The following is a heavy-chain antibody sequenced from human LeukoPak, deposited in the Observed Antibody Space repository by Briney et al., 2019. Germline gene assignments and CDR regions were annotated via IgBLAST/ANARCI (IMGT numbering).Heavy chain of an antibody. CDR1: GFTFSDYT. J-gene: IGHJ4*02. CDR3: AGDTPPGGDYYFDY. CDR2: IWNAGTNT. D-gene: IGHD3-16*01. V-gene: IGHV3-33*08. Sequence: PGRSLRLSCAASGFTFSDYTMHWVRQAPGKGLEWVALIWNAGTNTYYADSVKGRFTISRDNSKNTLYLQMNSLRAEDTAVYYCAGDTPPGGDYYFDYWGQGTLVIVSS.